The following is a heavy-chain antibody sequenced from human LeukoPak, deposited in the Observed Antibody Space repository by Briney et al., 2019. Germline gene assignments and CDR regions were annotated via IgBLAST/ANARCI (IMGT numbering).Heavy chain of an antibody. Sequence: PSETLSLTCTVSGGSISSYYWSWIRQPPGKGLEWIGYIYYSGSTNYNPSLKSRVTISVDTSKNQFSLKLSSVTAADTAVYYCARQLTVVPYFDYWGQGTLVTVSS. V-gene: IGHV4-59*08. CDR3: ARQLTVVPYFDY. D-gene: IGHD1-14*01. J-gene: IGHJ4*02. CDR1: GGSISSYY. CDR2: IYYSGST.